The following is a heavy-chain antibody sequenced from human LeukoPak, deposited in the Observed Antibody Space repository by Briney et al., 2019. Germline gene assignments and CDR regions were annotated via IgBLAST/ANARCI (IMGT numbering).Heavy chain of an antibody. V-gene: IGHV4-39*01. D-gene: IGHD5-24*01. Sequence: SETLSLTCTVSGGSISSSSHYWGWIRQPPGKGLEWIGSIYYSGYTYYNPSPKSRVTISVDTSKNQFSLKLSSVTAADTAVYYCARRDGYNYVFRYWGQGTLVTVSS. CDR3: ARRDGYNYVFRY. CDR2: IYYSGYT. J-gene: IGHJ4*02. CDR1: GGSISSSSHY.